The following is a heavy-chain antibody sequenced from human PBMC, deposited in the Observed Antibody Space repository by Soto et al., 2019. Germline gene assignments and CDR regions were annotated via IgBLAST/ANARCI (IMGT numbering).Heavy chain of an antibody. V-gene: IGHV5-51*01. CDR3: ARHSKALVVAATGASVPDY. Sequence: EVQLVQSGAEVKKPGESLKISCKGSGYSFTSYWIGWVRQMPGKGLEWMGIIYPGDSDTRYSPSFQGQVTISADKSISTAYLQWSSLKASDTAMYYCARHSKALVVAATGASVPDYWGQGTLVTVSS. J-gene: IGHJ4*02. D-gene: IGHD2-15*01. CDR2: IYPGDSDT. CDR1: GYSFTSYW.